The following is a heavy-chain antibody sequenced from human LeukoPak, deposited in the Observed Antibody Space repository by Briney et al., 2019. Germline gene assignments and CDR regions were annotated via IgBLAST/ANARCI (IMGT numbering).Heavy chain of an antibody. D-gene: IGHD5-18*01. CDR3: ARGGLDTRRGGYFDY. CDR2: ISHSGTT. Sequence: PSETLSLTCAVYGGSFSGFYWSWVRQPPGKGLEWIREISHSGTTYFNPSLKSRVTVSVDTSKSQFSLRLDSMTAADTAVYYCARGGLDTRRGGYFDYWGQGILVTVSS. V-gene: IGHV4-34*01. CDR1: GGSFSGFY. J-gene: IGHJ4*02.